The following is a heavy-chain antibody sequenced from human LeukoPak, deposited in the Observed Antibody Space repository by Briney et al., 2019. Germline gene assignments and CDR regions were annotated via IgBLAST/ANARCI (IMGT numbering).Heavy chain of an antibody. D-gene: IGHD3-22*01. CDR3: ARIVTMIVVVPGDY. V-gene: IGHV3-23*01. CDR1: GFTFSSYA. CDR2: SGGRT. Sequence: PGGSLRLSCAASGFTFSSYAMSWVRQTPGKGLEWVSSSGGRTDYADSVKGRFTISRDNAKNSLYLQMNSLRAEDTAVYYCARIVTMIVVVPGDYWGQGTLVTVSS. J-gene: IGHJ4*02.